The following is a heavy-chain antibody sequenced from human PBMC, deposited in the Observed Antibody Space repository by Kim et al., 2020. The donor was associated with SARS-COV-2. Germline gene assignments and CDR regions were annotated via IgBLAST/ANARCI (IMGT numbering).Heavy chain of an antibody. D-gene: IGHD2-15*01. CDR1: GYTFTSYA. J-gene: IGHJ3*02. CDR2: INAGNGNT. Sequence: ASVKVSCKASGYTFTSYAMHWVRQAPGQRLEWMGWINAGNGNTKYSQKFQGRVTITRDTSASTAYMELSSLRSEDTAVYYCARDPPLYCSGGSCYNDAFDIWGQGTMVTVSS. V-gene: IGHV1-3*01. CDR3: ARDPPLYCSGGSCYNDAFDI.